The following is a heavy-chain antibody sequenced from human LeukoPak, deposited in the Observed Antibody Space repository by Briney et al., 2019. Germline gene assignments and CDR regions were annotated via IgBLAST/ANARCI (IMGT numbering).Heavy chain of an antibody. V-gene: IGHV1-2*06. D-gene: IGHD3-22*01. Sequence: ASVKVSCKASGYTFTGYYMHWVRQAPGPGLEWMGRINPNSGGTNYAQKFQGRVTMTRSTSISTAYMELSRLRSDDTAVYYCARGARDYYDSSGYYTYWGQGTLVTVSS. CDR1: GYTFTGYY. CDR2: INPNSGGT. CDR3: ARGARDYYDSSGYYTY. J-gene: IGHJ4*02.